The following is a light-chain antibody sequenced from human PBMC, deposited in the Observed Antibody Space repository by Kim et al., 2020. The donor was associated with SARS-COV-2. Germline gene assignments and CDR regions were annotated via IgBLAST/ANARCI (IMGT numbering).Light chain of an antibody. CDR2: GAS. CDR3: QHYSNWPLT. CDR1: HSVSSN. J-gene: IGKJ4*01. V-gene: IGKV3D-15*01. Sequence: GSPGERATLSCRASHSVSSNLAWYQQKPGQAPRLLIYGASTRATGIPARFSGNGSGTEFTLTISSLQSEDFAVYHCQHYSNWPLTFGGGTKVDIK.